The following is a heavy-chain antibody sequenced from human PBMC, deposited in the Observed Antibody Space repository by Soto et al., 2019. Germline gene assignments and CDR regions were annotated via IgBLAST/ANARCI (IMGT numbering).Heavy chain of an antibody. CDR2: INHSGST. V-gene: IGHV4-34*01. D-gene: IGHD6-13*01. Sequence: SETLSLTCAVYGGSFSGYYWSWIRQPPGKELEWIGEINHSGSTNYNPSLKSRVTISVDTSKNQFSLKLSSVTAADTAVYYCARGIAAAGPPPVYYYGMDVWGQGTTVTVSS. J-gene: IGHJ6*02. CDR1: GGSFSGYY. CDR3: ARGIAAAGPPPVYYYGMDV.